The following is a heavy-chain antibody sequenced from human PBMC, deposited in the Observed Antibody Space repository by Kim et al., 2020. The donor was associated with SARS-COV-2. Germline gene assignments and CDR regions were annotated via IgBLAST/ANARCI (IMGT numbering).Heavy chain of an antibody. CDR3: ARGKKGRAYYYYGMDV. D-gene: IGHD3-10*01. CDR2: INHSGST. J-gene: IGHJ6*02. Sequence: SETLSLTCAVYGGSFSGYYWSWIRQPPGKGLEWIGEINHSGSTNYNPSLKSRVTISVDTSKNQFSLKLSSVTAADTAVYYCARGKKGRAYYYYGMDVWGQGTTVTVSS. CDR1: GGSFSGYY. V-gene: IGHV4-34*01.